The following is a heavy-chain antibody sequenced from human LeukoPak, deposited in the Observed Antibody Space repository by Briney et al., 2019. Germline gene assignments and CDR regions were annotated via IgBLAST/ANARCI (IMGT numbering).Heavy chain of an antibody. D-gene: IGHD3-10*01. V-gene: IGHV1-8*01. Sequence: ASVKVSCKASGYTFTSYGINWVRQAAGQGLEWMGWMSPNSGNTGYAQNFQGRVTMTRNTSITTAYMELSSLRSEDTAVYYCAKIGGYGSGNYYYTMDVWGQGTTVTVSS. CDR2: MSPNSGNT. CDR3: AKIGGYGSGNYYYTMDV. CDR1: GYTFTSYG. J-gene: IGHJ6*02.